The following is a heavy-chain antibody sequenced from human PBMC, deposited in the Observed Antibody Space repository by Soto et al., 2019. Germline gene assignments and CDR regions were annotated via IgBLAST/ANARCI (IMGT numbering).Heavy chain of an antibody. D-gene: IGHD2-15*01. CDR2: ITPGGGT. CDR1: GGSFSDAY. Sequence: PSETLSLTCAVYGGSFSDAYWTWIRQSPGKGLEWLGEITPGGGTKYNPSLKSRVVISADTSKSQFSLKLTSVTAADAATYYCATVGLPDSYHNGPDVWGQGTTVTVSS. CDR3: ATVGLPDSYHNGPDV. J-gene: IGHJ6*02. V-gene: IGHV4-34*01.